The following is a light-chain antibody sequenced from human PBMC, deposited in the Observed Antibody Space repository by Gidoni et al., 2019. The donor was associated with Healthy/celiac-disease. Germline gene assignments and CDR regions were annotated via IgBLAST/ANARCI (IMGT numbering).Light chain of an antibody. CDR3: QQYYTYPPLT. J-gene: IGKJ4*01. Sequence: AIRMTQSPSSFSAPTGDRVTITCRASQGISSYLAWYQQKPRKAPTLLIYAASTLQSGVPSGVSGSGSRTDFTLTNRWLQCGGFATYYCQQYYTYPPLTFGGGTKLEIK. V-gene: IGKV1-8*01. CDR1: QGISSY. CDR2: AAS.